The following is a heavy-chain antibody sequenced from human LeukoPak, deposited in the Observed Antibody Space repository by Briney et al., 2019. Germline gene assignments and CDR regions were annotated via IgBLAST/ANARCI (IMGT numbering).Heavy chain of an antibody. CDR3: AKDSGSYNYYYYMDV. J-gene: IGHJ6*03. Sequence: GGSLRLSCEASGFTFTTYSMTWVRQAPGKGLEWVSIISSGSSAIFSADALKGRFTISRDDAKNLLYLDMNSLRAEDTAVYYCAKDSGSYNYYYYMDVWGKGTTVTMSS. V-gene: IGHV3-21*01. D-gene: IGHD3-10*01. CDR1: GFTFTTYS. CDR2: ISSGSSAI.